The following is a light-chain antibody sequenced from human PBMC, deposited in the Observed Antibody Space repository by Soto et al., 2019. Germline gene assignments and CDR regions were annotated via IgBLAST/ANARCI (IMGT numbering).Light chain of an antibody. CDR2: EDS. V-gene: IGLV2-23*01. Sequence: QSVLTQPASVSGSPGQSITISCTGTSSDVGSHDLVSWYQQHPGKAPKLLIFEDSKRPSGISNRFSGSKSGNAASLTISGLQAEDEADYYCCSYVTSDTLLFGGGTKLTVL. CDR1: SSDVGSHDL. J-gene: IGLJ2*01. CDR3: CSYVTSDTLL.